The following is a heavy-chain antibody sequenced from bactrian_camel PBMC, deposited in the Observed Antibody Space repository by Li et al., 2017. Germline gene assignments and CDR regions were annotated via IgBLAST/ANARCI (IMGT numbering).Heavy chain of an antibody. CDR1: GFTFSRYD. CDR2: INSAGAST. Sequence: VQLVESGGGSVQAGGSLRLSCAAIGFTFSRYDMSWVRQAPGKGLEWVSDINSAGASTYYVDSVKGRFTISRDNAKNTLYLQMNRLKPDDAAMYYCVAVQSPIELKYWGQGTQVTVS. D-gene: IGHD7*01. V-gene: IGHV3S40*01. J-gene: IGHJ4*01. CDR3: VAVQSPIELKY.